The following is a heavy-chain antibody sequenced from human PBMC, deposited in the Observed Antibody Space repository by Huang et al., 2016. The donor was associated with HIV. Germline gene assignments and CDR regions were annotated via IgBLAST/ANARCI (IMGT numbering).Heavy chain of an antibody. Sequence: EVQLVESGGNLIQTGGSLRLACAASGFRFDNSAMYWVRQAPGKGLEGVSSISWNSANIAYGDSVKGRFTIARDNARNSLDLQMNSLRPDDTALYYCVKGDIVGTANFFDYWGQGTQVSASS. CDR2: ISWNSANI. J-gene: IGHJ4*02. D-gene: IGHD1-26*01. CDR3: VKGDIVGTANFFDY. CDR1: GFRFDNSA. V-gene: IGHV3-9*01.